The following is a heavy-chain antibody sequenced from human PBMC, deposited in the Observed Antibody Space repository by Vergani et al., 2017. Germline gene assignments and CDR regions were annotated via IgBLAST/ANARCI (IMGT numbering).Heavy chain of an antibody. J-gene: IGHJ4*02. CDR3: TIGVMEFYYSSGHQARDY. Sequence: DVQLVESGGGLVQPGGSLKLSCAASGFIVSDNYMNWVRQAPGKGLEWVSIMYTGGTTDYADSVKGRFTVSRDTSKNFLYLQMNNLRAEDTAVYYCTIGVMEFYYSSGHQARDYWGQGTLVTVSS. CDR2: MYTGGTT. D-gene: IGHD3-22*01. CDR1: GFIVSDNY. V-gene: IGHV3-66*02.